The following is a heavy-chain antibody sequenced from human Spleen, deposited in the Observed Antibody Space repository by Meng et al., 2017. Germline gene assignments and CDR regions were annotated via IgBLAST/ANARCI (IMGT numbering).Heavy chain of an antibody. CDR2: IYHSGST. V-gene: IGHV4-4*02. Sequence: QLQLQESGPGLVKPSETLSLTCAVSGDSISNSNWGSWVRQPPGKGLEWIGEIYHSGSTNYNPSLKSRVTISLDRSKTQFSLTVNSVTAADTAVYYCARGSFTSGWGIWGQGTLVTVSS. D-gene: IGHD6-19*01. CDR3: ARGSFTSGWGI. CDR1: GDSISNSNW. J-gene: IGHJ4*02.